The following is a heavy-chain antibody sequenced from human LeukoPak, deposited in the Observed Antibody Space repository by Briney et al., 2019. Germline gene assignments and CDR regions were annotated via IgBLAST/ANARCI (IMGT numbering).Heavy chain of an antibody. CDR3: TSKGSYYGAHDY. CDR1: GFTFSSYS. Sequence: GGSLRLSCAASGFTFSSYSMNWVRQAPGKGLEWVSSISSSSSYIYYADSVKGRFTISRDNAKNSLYLQMNSLKTEDTAVYYCTSKGSYYGAHDYWGQGTLVTVSS. CDR2: ISSSSSYI. V-gene: IGHV3-21*04. D-gene: IGHD1-26*01. J-gene: IGHJ4*02.